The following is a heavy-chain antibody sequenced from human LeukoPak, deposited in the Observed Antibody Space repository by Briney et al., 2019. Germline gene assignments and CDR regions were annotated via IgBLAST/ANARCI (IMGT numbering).Heavy chain of an antibody. V-gene: IGHV1-2*02. CDR1: GYIFTDYH. J-gene: IGHJ4*02. CDR2: IKPNSGVT. D-gene: IGHD2-2*01. CDR3: ARDLQGNVAVPAAILGD. Sequence: ASVKVSCKASGYIFTDYHIHWVRQAPGQGLEWVGWIKPNSGVTNYARKFQGRVIMTRDTSVSTAYMELSRLTSDDTAVYYCARDLQGNVAVPAAILGDWGQGGLVTVSS.